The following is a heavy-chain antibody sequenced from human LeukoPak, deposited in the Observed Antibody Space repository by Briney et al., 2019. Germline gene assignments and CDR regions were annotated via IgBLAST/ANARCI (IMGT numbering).Heavy chain of an antibody. Sequence: GSLKISCKGSGYSFTSYWIGWVRQMPGKGLEWMGIIYPGDSDTRYSPSFQGQVTISADKSISTAYLQWSSLKASDTAMYYCARPIIAAAVDYYYYYMDVWGKGTTVTVSS. CDR2: IYPGDSDT. V-gene: IGHV5-51*01. CDR1: GYSFTSYW. D-gene: IGHD6-13*01. J-gene: IGHJ6*03. CDR3: ARPIIAAAVDYYYYYMDV.